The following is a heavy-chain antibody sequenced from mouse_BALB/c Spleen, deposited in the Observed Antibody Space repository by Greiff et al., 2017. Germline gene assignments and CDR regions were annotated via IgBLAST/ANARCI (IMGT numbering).Heavy chain of an antibody. CDR1: GDSITSGY. CDR3: ARYPPYYYGSRDAMDY. D-gene: IGHD1-1*01. V-gene: IGHV3-8*02. CDR2: ISYSGST. Sequence: EVQLQESGPSLVKPSQTLSLTCSVTGDSITSGYWNWIRKFPGNKLEYMGYISYSGSTYYNPSLKSRISITRDTSKNQYYLQLNSVTTEDTATYYCARYPPYYYGSRDAMDYWGQGTSVTVSS. J-gene: IGHJ4*01.